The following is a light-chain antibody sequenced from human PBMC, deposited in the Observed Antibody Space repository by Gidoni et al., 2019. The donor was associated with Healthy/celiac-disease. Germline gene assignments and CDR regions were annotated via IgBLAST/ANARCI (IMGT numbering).Light chain of an antibody. V-gene: IGLV2-14*01. Sequence: QSALTQPAPVSGSPGQSITISCTGSSSDFGDYHYVSWYQHHPGKAPKVIIYEVSDRPSGVSNRFSGSKSGNTASLTISGLQAEDEADYFCTSYTTSNFYVFGTGTKVIVL. CDR2: EVS. CDR3: TSYTTSNFYV. J-gene: IGLJ1*01. CDR1: SSDFGDYHY.